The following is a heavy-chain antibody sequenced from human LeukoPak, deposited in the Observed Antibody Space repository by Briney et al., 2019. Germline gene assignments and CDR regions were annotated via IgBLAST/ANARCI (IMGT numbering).Heavy chain of an antibody. J-gene: IGHJ4*02. CDR2: ISSSGSTI. D-gene: IGHD4-17*01. CDR3: ARDRLHYGEYEKTFDY. Sequence: GGSLRLSCAASGFTFSDYYMSWIRQAPGKGLEWVSYISSSGSTIYYADSVKGRFTISRDNAKNSLYLQMNSLRAEDTAVYYCARDRLHYGEYEKTFDYWGQGTLVTVSS. CDR1: GFTFSDYY. V-gene: IGHV3-11*01.